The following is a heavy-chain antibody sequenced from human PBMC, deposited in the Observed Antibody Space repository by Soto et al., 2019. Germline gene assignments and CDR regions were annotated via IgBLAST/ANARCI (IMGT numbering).Heavy chain of an antibody. V-gene: IGHV1-8*01. CDR2: MNPNSGNT. Sequence: QVQLVQSGAEVKKPGASVKVSCKASGYTFTSYDINWVRQATGQGLEWMGWMNPNSGNTGDAQKFQGRGTMTRNTSISTGYMELSSLSSEDTAGYYCARERETRGFAPWGQGTRVTFSS. CDR3: ARERETRGFAP. J-gene: IGHJ5*02. D-gene: IGHD1-26*01. CDR1: GYTFTSYD.